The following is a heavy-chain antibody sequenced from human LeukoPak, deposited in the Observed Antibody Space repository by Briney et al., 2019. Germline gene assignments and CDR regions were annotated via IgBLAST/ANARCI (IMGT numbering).Heavy chain of an antibody. CDR2: INGAGDHT. D-gene: IGHD6-13*01. J-gene: IGHJ4*02. CDR3: AKVSSSWYLAGPDY. V-gene: IGHV3-23*01. Sequence: GGSLRLSCAAAGYAFSSHGLTWVRQAPGKGLEWVATINGAGDHTVYAETVKGRFTISRDNAKNSLYLQMNSLRTEDTALYFCAKVSSSWYLAGPDYWGQGTLVTVSS. CDR1: GYAFSSHG.